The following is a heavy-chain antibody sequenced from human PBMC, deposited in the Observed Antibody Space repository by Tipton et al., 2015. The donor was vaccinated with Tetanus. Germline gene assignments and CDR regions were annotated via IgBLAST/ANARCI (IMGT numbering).Heavy chain of an antibody. J-gene: IGHJ4*02. CDR1: GGSFSGYY. Sequence: AGLVKPSETLSLTCAVYGGSFSGYYWSWIRQPPGKGLEWIGEINHSGSTNYNPSLKSRVTISVDTSKNQFSLKLSSVTAADTAVYYCARRESDFWSGYWIDYWGQGTLVTVSS. CDR3: ARRESDFWSGYWIDY. V-gene: IGHV4-34*01. CDR2: INHSGST. D-gene: IGHD3-3*01.